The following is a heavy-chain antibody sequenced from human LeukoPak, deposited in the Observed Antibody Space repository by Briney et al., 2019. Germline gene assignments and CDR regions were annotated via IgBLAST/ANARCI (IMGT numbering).Heavy chain of an antibody. CDR2: ISYDGSNK. V-gene: IGHV3-30*18. CDR1: GFTFSSYG. CDR3: AKDQAYSGYDSGY. J-gene: IGHJ4*02. D-gene: IGHD5-12*01. Sequence: GRSLRLSCAASGFTFSSYGMHWVRQAPGKGLEWVAVISYDGSNKYYADSVKGRFTISRDNSKNTLYLQMNSLGAEDTAVYYCAKDQAYSGYDSGYWGQGTLVTVSS.